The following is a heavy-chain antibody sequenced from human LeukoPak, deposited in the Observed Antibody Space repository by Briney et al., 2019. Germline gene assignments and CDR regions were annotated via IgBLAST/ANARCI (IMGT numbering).Heavy chain of an antibody. CDR1: GGSISSYY. J-gene: IGHJ3*02. D-gene: IGHD2-15*01. V-gene: IGHV4-59*01. CDR3: ASGYCSGGSCEFDAFDI. Sequence: SETLSLTYTVSGGSISSYYWSWIRQPPGKGLEWIGYIYYSGSTNYNPSLKSRVTISVDTSKNQFSLKLSSVTAADTAVYYCASGYCSGGSCEFDAFDIWGQGTMVTVSS. CDR2: IYYSGST.